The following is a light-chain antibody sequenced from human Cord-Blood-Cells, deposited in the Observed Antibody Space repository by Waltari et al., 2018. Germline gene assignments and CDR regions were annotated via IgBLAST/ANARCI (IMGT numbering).Light chain of an antibody. CDR2: KAS. V-gene: IGKV1-5*03. CDR1: QSLSSW. CDR3: QQYNSYWT. Sequence: DIQMTPSPSTLSASVGDRINIPSRASQSLSSWLAWYQHKPGKAPKHLIYKASSLESGVPSRFSGSGSGTEFTLTISSLQPDDFATYYCQQYNSYWTFGQGTKVEIK. J-gene: IGKJ1*01.